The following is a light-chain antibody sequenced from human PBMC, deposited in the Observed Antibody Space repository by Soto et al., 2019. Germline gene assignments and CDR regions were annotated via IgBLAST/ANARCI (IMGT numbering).Light chain of an antibody. J-gene: IGKJ4*01. CDR1: QTVRNNY. Sequence: EFVLTQSPGSLSFSPGERATLSCRASQTVRNNYLAWYQQKPGQAPRLLIYDASSRATGIPDRFSGGGSGTDFTLTISRLEPEDFPVYYCQQFSSYPLTFGGGTKVEIX. V-gene: IGKV3-20*01. CDR2: DAS. CDR3: QQFSSYPLT.